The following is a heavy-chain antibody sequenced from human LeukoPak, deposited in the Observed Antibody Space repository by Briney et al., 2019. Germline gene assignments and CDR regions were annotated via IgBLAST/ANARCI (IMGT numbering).Heavy chain of an antibody. CDR2: IYYSGST. V-gene: IGHV4-39*07. CDR3: ARVGDYVWETDRIFDY. D-gene: IGHD3-16*02. Sequence: SETLSLTCTVSGGSIRNSSYYWGRIRQPPGKGLEWIGSIYYSGSTNFNPSLKSRVTISVDTSKNQLSLKVRSVTAADTAVYYCARVGDYVWETDRIFDYWGQGTLVTVSS. J-gene: IGHJ4*02. CDR1: GGSIRNSSYY.